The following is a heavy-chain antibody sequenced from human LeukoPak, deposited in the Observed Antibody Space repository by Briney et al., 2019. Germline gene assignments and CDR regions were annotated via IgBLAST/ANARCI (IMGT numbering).Heavy chain of an antibody. CDR1: GASISSGDYY. V-gene: IGHV4-30-4*01. CDR3: ARGRGVPYYYDSSGYYPADY. D-gene: IGHD3-22*01. CDR2: IYYSGST. J-gene: IGHJ4*02. Sequence: PSETLSLTCTVSGASISSGDYYWSWIRQPPGKGLECIGHIYYSGSTYYNPSLKSRVTISVDTSKNQFSLKLSSVTAADTAVYYCARGRGVPYYYDSSGYYPADYWGQGTLVTVSS.